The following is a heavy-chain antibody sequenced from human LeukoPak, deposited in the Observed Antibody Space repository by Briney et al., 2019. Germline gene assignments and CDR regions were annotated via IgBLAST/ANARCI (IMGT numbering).Heavy chain of an antibody. D-gene: IGHD1-1*01. CDR1: GFTFSDYT. CDR3: ASWTLVRRGTRGEGY. CDR2: ISDRSTYI. V-gene: IGHV3-21*01. Sequence: GGSLRLSCAASGFTFSDYTMYWVRQAPGKGLEWVSSISDRSTYIYYADSVKGRFTISRDNAKNSLYLQMNSLRVEDTAVYFCASWTLVRRGTRGEGYWGQGTLVTVSS. J-gene: IGHJ4*02.